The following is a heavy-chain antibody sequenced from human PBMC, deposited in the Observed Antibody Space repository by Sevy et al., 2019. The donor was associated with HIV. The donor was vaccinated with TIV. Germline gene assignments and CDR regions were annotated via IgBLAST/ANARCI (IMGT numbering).Heavy chain of an antibody. J-gene: IGHJ4*02. D-gene: IGHD1-26*01. V-gene: IGHV4-59*08. Sequence: KQSQTLSLTCTVSGGSITSLYWNWIRQPPGKGLEWIANIYYNGHINYNPSLKSRVTLSLDTSKNQFSLRLSSVTAASTAMYYCAGENAWGRGYSWGQGTLVTVSS. CDR2: IYYNGHI. CDR3: AGENAWGRGYS. CDR1: GGSITSLY.